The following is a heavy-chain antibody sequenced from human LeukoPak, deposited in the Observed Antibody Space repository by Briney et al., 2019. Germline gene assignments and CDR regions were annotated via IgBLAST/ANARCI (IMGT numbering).Heavy chain of an antibody. J-gene: IGHJ6*02. Sequence: AASVKVSCKASGYTFTSYGISWVRPAPGQGLEWMGWNSAYNGNTNYAQKLQGRVTMTTDTSTSTAYMELRSLRSDDTAVYYCARDPPQLRFLEWLRTYGMDVWGQGTTVTVSS. V-gene: IGHV1-18*01. CDR2: NSAYNGNT. CDR3: ARDPPQLRFLEWLRTYGMDV. CDR1: GYTFTSYG. D-gene: IGHD3-3*01.